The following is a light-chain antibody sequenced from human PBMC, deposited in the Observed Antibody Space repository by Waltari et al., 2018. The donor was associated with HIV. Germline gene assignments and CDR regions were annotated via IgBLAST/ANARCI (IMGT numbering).Light chain of an antibody. CDR3: QAWDSSTVV. CDR2: HDI. V-gene: IGLV3-1*01. Sequence: SYELTQPPSVSVSPGQTASITCSGDKLGDKYACWYQQKPGQSPVLVIYHDIQRPSGIPERFSGSNSGNTATLTISGTQAMDEADYYCQAWDSSTVVFGGG. J-gene: IGLJ2*01. CDR1: KLGDKY.